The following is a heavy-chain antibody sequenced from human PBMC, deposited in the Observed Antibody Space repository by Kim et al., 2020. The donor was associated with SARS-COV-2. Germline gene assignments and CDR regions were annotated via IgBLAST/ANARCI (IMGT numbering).Heavy chain of an antibody. D-gene: IGHD3-22*01. CDR1: GGSISSYY. V-gene: IGHV4-59*01. Sequence: SETLSLTCTVSGGSISSYYWSWIRQPPGKGLEWIGYIYYSGSTNYNPSLKSRVTISVDRSKNQFSLKLSSVTAADTAVYYCARGDITMIVVAMPPQAFDIWGQGTMVTVSS. CDR3: ARGDITMIVVAMPPQAFDI. J-gene: IGHJ3*02. CDR2: IYYSGST.